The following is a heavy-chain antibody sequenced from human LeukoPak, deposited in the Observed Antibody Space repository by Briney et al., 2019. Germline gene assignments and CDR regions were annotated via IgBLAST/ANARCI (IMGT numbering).Heavy chain of an antibody. D-gene: IGHD3-16*01. CDR2: IYYSGST. V-gene: IGHV4-59*12. CDR1: GGSISSYY. J-gene: IGHJ4*02. Sequence: PSETLSLTCTVSGGSISSYYWSWIRQPPGEGLEWIGYIYYSGSTNYNPSLKSRVTISVDTSKNQFSLKLSSVTAADTAVYYCARGHRVMITFGGPPVYYFDYWGQGTLVTVSS. CDR3: ARGHRVMITFGGPPVYYFDY.